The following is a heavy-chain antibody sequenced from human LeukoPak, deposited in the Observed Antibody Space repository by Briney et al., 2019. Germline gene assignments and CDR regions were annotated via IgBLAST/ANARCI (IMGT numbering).Heavy chain of an antibody. CDR1: GFTLGDYA. Sequence: GRTLRLSCTAPGFTLGDYAMSWLRHAPGKGLEGLGFIRSKADGGTREYAASVKGRFTISRDDSKSIAYLQMNSLKTEDTAVYYCTRVVVGYYFDYWGQGTLVAVSS. V-gene: IGHV3-49*03. J-gene: IGHJ4*02. CDR3: TRVVVGYYFDY. CDR2: IRSKADGGTR. D-gene: IGHD3-22*01.